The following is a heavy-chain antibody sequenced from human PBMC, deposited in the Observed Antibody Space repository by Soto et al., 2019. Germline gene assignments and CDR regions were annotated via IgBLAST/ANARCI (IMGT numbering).Heavy chain of an antibody. CDR1: GGSISSGGYY. J-gene: IGHJ4*02. V-gene: IGHV4-31*03. D-gene: IGHD1-26*01. CDR3: ARGPFLLYDY. CDR2: IYYSGST. Sequence: SETLSLTCTVSGGSISSGGYYWSWIRQHPGKGLEWIGYIYYSGSTYYNPSLKSRVTISVDTSKNQFSLKLSSVTAADTAVYYCARGPFLLYDYWGQGTLVTVSS.